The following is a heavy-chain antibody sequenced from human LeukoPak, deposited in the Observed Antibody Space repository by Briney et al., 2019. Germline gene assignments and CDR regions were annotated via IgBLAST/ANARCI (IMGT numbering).Heavy chain of an antibody. J-gene: IGHJ4*02. CDR3: AREQGIQLWPDY. CDR2: IWYDGSNK. CDR1: GFTFSSYG. V-gene: IGHV3-33*01. D-gene: IGHD5-18*01. Sequence: GRSLRLSCAASGFTFSSYGMHWVRQAPGKGLEGVAVIWYDGSNKYYADSVKGRFTISRDNSKNTLYLQMNSLRAEDTAVYYCAREQGIQLWPDYWGQGTLVTVSS.